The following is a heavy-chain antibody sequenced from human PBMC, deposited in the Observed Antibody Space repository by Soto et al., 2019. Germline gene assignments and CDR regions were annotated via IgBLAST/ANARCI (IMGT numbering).Heavy chain of an antibody. V-gene: IGHV3-33*01. CDR3: ARDAVATRSLDY. D-gene: IGHD5-12*01. Sequence: VGSLRLSGAASGFTFSNYGMHWVRQAPGKGLEWVAVIWYDGSNKYYADSVKGRFTISRDNSKNTLYLQMNSLRAEDTAVYYCARDAVATRSLDYWGQGTLVTLS. CDR1: GFTFSNYG. CDR2: IWYDGSNK. J-gene: IGHJ4*02.